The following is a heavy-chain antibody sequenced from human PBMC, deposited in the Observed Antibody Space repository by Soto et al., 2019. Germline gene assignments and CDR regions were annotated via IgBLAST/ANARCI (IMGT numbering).Heavy chain of an antibody. D-gene: IGHD2-15*01. CDR2: IYYSGST. J-gene: IGHJ4*02. CDR3: ARRYGGTFDY. V-gene: IGHV4-59*08. CDR1: GGSISRYY. Sequence: QVQLQESGPGLVKPSETLSLTCTVSGGSISRYYWSWIRQPPGKGLEWIGYIYYSGSTNYNPSLKSRVTISVDTAKNQLSLKLSSVTSADTAVYYCARRYGGTFDYWGQGTLVTVSS.